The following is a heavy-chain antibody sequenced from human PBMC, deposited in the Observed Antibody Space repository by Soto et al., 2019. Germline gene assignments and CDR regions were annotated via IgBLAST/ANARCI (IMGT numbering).Heavy chain of an antibody. CDR1: GGSISSGAYY. CDR2: INYSGST. J-gene: IGHJ6*02. D-gene: IGHD6-13*01. Sequence: TLSLTCTVSGGSISSGAYYWSCLRQHPGKGLEWIGYINYSGSTYYNPYLKSRVTISVDTSKNQFSLKLSFVTAADTAVYYCARVRAAADLYGMDVWGQGTTVTVSS. V-gene: IGHV4-31*03. CDR3: ARVRAAADLYGMDV.